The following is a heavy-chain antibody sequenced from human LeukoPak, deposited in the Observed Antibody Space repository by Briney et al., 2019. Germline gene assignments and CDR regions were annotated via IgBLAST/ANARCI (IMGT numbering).Heavy chain of an antibody. CDR3: ARGPRRAHYYYYYMDV. J-gene: IGHJ6*03. CDR2: ISYDGSNK. Sequence: GGSLRLSCAASGFTFSSYGMHWVRQAPGKGLEWVAVISYDGSNKYYADSVKGRFTISRDNSKNTLYLQMNSLRAEDTAVYYCARGPRRAHYYYYYMDVWGKGTTVTVSS. CDR1: GFTFSSYG. V-gene: IGHV3-30-3*01.